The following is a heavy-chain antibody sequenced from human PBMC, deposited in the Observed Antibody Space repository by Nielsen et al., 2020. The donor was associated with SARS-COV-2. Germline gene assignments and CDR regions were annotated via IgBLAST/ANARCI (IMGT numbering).Heavy chain of an antibody. CDR2: ISGSGGST. Sequence: GESLKISCAASGFTFSSYAMSWVRQAPGKGLELVSAISGSGGSTYYADSVKGRFTISRDNSKNTLYLQMNSLRAEDTAVYYCAKMDTHPANYWGQGTLVTVSS. V-gene: IGHV3-23*01. D-gene: IGHD5-18*01. CDR3: AKMDTHPANY. CDR1: GFTFSSYA. J-gene: IGHJ4*02.